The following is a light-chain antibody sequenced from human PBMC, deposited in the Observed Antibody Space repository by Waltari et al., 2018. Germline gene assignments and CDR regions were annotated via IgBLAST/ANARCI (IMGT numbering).Light chain of an antibody. J-gene: IGLJ3*02. CDR3: QTWGTGIQV. CDR1: GEYSAYA. Sequence: LVLTQSPSASASLGASVKLTCSLPGEYSAYAIAWHQQHPLQGPRYLMTVNRDGSHKKGDGISERFSGSSSDLDRYLIISRLQSDDEADYFCQTWGTGIQVFGSGTKLTVL. V-gene: IGLV4-69*01. CDR2: VNRDGSH.